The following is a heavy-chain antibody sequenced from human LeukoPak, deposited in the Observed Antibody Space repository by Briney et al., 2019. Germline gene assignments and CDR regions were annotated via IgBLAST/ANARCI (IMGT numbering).Heavy chain of an antibody. V-gene: IGHV3-48*03. D-gene: IGHD2-2*01. CDR3: ARACISTSCYRY. CDR2: ISSSGSTI. CDR1: GFSFSSSE. Sequence: GGSLRLPCAASGFSFSSSEMIWVRQAPGRGLEWVSNISSSGSTIYYADSVKGRFTISRDNAKNSLYLQMNSLRVEDTAVYHCARACISTSCYRYWGQGTPVTVSA. J-gene: IGHJ4*02.